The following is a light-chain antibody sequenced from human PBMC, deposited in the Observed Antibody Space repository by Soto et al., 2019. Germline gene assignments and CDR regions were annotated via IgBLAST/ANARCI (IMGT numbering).Light chain of an antibody. CDR3: SSFTTGGTAV. CDR2: DVT. J-gene: IGLJ2*01. Sequence: QSVLTQPASVSGSPGQSIAISCTGTSSDVGAYPYVAWYQLYPGKAPKLIVFDVTKRPPGISSRFSGSKSGNTASLSISGLQAEDEADYYCSSFTTGGTAVFGGGTKVTVL. V-gene: IGLV2-14*03. CDR1: SSDVGAYPY.